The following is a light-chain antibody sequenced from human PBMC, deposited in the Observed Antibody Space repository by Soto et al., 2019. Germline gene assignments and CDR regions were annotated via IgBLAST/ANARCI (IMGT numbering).Light chain of an antibody. V-gene: IGKV1-27*01. CDR2: AAS. J-gene: IGKJ5*01. CDR3: QKYQST. Sequence: DIPMTQSPSSLSASVGDRVTITCRASQGISNYLAWYQQKPGKVPKLLIYAASTLQSGVPSRFSGSGSGTDFTLTISSLQPEDVATYYCQKYQSTFGQGTRLEIK. CDR1: QGISNY.